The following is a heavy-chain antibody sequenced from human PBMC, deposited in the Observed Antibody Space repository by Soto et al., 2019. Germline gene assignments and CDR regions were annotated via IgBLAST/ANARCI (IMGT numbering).Heavy chain of an antibody. CDR3: AKDTIAVAPTFDY. Sequence: QVQLVESGGGVVQPGRSLRLSCAASGFTFSSYGMHWVRQAPGKGLEWVAVISYDGSNKYYADSVKGRFTISRDNSKNTLYLQMNSLRAEDTAVYYCAKDTIAVAPTFDYWGQGTLDTVSS. V-gene: IGHV3-30*18. J-gene: IGHJ4*02. CDR1: GFTFSSYG. D-gene: IGHD6-19*01. CDR2: ISYDGSNK.